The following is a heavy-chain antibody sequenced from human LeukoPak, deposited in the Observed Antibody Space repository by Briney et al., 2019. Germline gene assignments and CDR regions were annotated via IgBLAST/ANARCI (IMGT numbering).Heavy chain of an antibody. D-gene: IGHD1-14*01. CDR3: ARDGNQRSLAS. V-gene: IGHV3-66*01. J-gene: IGHJ5*02. CDR1: GFTVSNNF. Sequence: PGGSLRLSCAASGFTVSNNFMSWVRQAPGKGLEWVSVIYSGPTTYYADSVKGRFTISRDNSKNTVHLQMSSLRAEDTAVYYCARDGNQRSLASWGQGTLVTVSS. CDR2: IYSGPTT.